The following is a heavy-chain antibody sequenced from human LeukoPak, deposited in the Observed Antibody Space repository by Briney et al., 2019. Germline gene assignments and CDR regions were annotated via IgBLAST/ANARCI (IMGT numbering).Heavy chain of an antibody. CDR3: ARGQYSGRCFDY. D-gene: IGHD1-26*01. Sequence: PGGSLRLSCEVSGFTFSDFGMHWVRQAPGKGLEWVAVISYDGSNKYYADSVKGRFTISRDNSKNTLYLRMNSLRAEDTAVYYCARGQYSGRCFDYWGQGTLVTVSS. CDR2: ISYDGSNK. V-gene: IGHV3-30*19. CDR1: GFTFSDFG. J-gene: IGHJ4*02.